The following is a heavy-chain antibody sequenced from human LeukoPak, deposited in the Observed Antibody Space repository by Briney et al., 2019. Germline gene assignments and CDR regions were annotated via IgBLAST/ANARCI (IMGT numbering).Heavy chain of an antibody. J-gene: IGHJ3*02. CDR1: GGSISSSSYY. Sequence: ESSETLSLTCTVSGGSISSSSYYWGWIRQPPGKGLEWIGSIYYSGSTYYNPSLKSRVTISVDTSKNQFSLKLSSVTAADTAVYYCARDRRSIVGATTAFDIWGQGTMVIVSS. CDR2: IYYSGST. D-gene: IGHD1-26*01. V-gene: IGHV4-39*07. CDR3: ARDRRSIVGATTAFDI.